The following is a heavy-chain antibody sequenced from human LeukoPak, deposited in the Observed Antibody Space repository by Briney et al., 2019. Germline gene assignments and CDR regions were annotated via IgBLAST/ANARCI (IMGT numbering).Heavy chain of an antibody. J-gene: IGHJ6*03. Sequence: SETLSLTCTVSGGSISSYYWSWIRQPAGKGLEWIGRIYTSGSTNYNPSLKSRVTMSVDTSKNQFSLKLSSVTAADTAVYYCARDRQQNDYYYYYYMDVWGKGTTVTASS. D-gene: IGHD6-13*01. V-gene: IGHV4-4*07. CDR2: IYTSGST. CDR3: ARDRQQNDYYYYYYMDV. CDR1: GGSISSYY.